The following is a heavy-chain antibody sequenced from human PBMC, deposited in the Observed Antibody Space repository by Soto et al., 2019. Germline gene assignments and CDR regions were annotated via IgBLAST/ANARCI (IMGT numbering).Heavy chain of an antibody. CDR3: ARESEDLTSNFDY. V-gene: IGHV3-21*06. CDR1: GFTFTRYS. J-gene: IGHJ4*02. CDR2: ISSTTNYI. Sequence: PGGSLRLSCAASGFTFTRYSMNWVRQSPGKGLEWVSSISSTTNYIYYGDSMKGRFTISRDNAKNSLYLEMNSLRAEDTAVYYCARESEDLTSNFDYWGQGTLVTVSS.